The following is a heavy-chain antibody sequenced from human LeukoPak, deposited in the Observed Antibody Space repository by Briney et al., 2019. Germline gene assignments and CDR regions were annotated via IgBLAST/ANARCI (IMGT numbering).Heavy chain of an antibody. D-gene: IGHD3-22*01. CDR1: GFTFSSYS. CDR3: AKVTTEPRITKTVVDWFDP. CDR2: ISSSSSYI. J-gene: IGHJ5*02. V-gene: IGHV3-21*04. Sequence: GGSLRLSCAASGFTFSSYSMNWVRQAPGKGLEWVSSISSSSSYIYYADSVKGRFTISRDNSKNTLYLQMNSLRAEDTAVYYCAKVTTEPRITKTVVDWFDPWGQGTLVTVSS.